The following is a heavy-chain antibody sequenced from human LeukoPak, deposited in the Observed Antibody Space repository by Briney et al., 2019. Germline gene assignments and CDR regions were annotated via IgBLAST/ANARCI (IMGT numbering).Heavy chain of an antibody. J-gene: IGHJ4*02. CDR1: GFSFSRYG. V-gene: IGHV3-21*06. CDR3: ASEGVVGAAAHFDY. Sequence: GGSLRLSCAASGFSFSRYGMNWVRQAPWKGLEWVSSIDVGSYAYYADSVKGRFTISRDNAKNSLYLQMNSLRVEDTAVYYCASEGVVGAAAHFDYWGQGALVTVSS. D-gene: IGHD1-26*01. CDR2: IDVGSYA.